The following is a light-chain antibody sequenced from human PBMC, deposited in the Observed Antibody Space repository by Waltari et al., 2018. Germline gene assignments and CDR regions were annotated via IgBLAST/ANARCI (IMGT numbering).Light chain of an antibody. CDR2: EVH. Sequence: QSALTQPASVSGSPGQSIPISCTGTNNDVGGYDLVSWYQQHPGKAPKIIIYEVHRRPSGVSNRFSGSKSGNTASLTISGLQAEDEAHYYCCSYVGVTTVLFGGGTTVAV. V-gene: IGLV2-23*01. CDR3: CSYVGVTTVL. J-gene: IGLJ2*01. CDR1: NNDVGGYDL.